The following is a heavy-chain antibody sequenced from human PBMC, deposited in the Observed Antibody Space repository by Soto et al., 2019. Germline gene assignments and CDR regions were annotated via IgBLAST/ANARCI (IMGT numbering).Heavy chain of an antibody. CDR1: GYTFTSYG. J-gene: IGHJ2*01. CDR2: ISAYNGNT. Sequence: QVQLVQSGAEVKKPGASVKVSCKASGYTFTSYGISWVRQAPGQGLEWMGWISAYNGNTNYAQKLQGRVTMNKDKSTSTAYMELRSLRSDDTAVYYCARVDKSGFGVARHRPDWWYFDLWGRGTLVTVSS. V-gene: IGHV1-18*01. CDR3: ARVDKSGFGVARHRPDWWYFDL. D-gene: IGHD3-10*01.